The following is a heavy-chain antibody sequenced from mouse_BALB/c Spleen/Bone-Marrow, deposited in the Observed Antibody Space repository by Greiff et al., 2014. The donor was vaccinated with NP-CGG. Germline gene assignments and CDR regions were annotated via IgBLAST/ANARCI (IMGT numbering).Heavy chain of an antibody. Sequence: DVHLVESGPELVKPGASVKISCKASGYSFTGYYMHWVKQSHGNSLDWIGYIYPYNGVSSYNQKFKGKATLAVDKSPSTAYMELRSLTSDDSAVYYCESRGEYFDVWGAGTTVTVSS. CDR2: IYPYNGVS. CDR3: ESRGEYFDV. V-gene: IGHV1-31*01. J-gene: IGHJ1*01. CDR1: GYSFTGYY.